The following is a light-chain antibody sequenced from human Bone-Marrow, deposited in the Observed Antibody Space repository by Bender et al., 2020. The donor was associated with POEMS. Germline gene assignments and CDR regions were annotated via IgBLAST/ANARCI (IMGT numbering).Light chain of an antibody. Sequence: SALTQPASVSGSPGQSITISCSGTSNDVGTYNLVSWYQQHPGKAPRLMIYDVTKSPSGVSNRFSGSKSGNTASLTISGLQSEDEADYYCCSYAGSVTWVFGGGTKLTVL. J-gene: IGLJ3*02. V-gene: IGLV2-23*02. CDR2: DVT. CDR3: CSYAGSVTWV. CDR1: SNDVGTYNL.